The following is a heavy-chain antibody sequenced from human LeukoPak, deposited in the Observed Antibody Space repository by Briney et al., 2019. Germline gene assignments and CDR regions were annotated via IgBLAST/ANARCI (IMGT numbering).Heavy chain of an antibody. CDR3: AKDIGPLTYYYDSSGYSGAFDY. V-gene: IGHV3-9*01. CDR1: GFYFDNYA. D-gene: IGHD3-22*01. Sequence: PGGSLRLSCAASGFYFDNYAMHWVRQAPGKGLEWVAGISWNSGNIVYADSVKGRFTISRDNAKKSVYLQMDSLRAEDTALYYCAKDIGPLTYYYDSSGYSGAFDYWGQGTLVSVSS. CDR2: ISWNSGNI. J-gene: IGHJ4*02.